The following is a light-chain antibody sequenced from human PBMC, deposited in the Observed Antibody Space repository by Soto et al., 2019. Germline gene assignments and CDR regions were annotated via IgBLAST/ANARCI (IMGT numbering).Light chain of an antibody. CDR2: EVT. J-gene: IGLJ1*01. CDR1: TSDVGSYNY. V-gene: IGLV2-14*01. Sequence: QSVLTQPASVSGSPGQSITISCTGTTSDVGSYNYVSWHQQLPGQAPKLMIYEVTYRASGVPDRFSASKSGNTASLTISGLQAGDEADYYCSSYRSSSTYVFGTGTKLTVL. CDR3: SSYRSSSTYV.